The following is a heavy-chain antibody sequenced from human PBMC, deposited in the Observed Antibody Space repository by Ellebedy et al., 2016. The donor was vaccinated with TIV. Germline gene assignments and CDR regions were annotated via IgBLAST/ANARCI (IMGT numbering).Heavy chain of an antibody. J-gene: IGHJ4*02. CDR1: GFTFSSYS. CDR2: ISSSSSTI. Sequence: GESLKISXAASGFTFSSYSMNWVRQAPGKGLEWVSYISSSSSTIYYADSVKGRFTISRDNAKNSLYLQMNSLRAEDTAVYYCASLTMVRGVVGDYWGQGTLVTVSS. CDR3: ASLTMVRGVVGDY. D-gene: IGHD3-10*01. V-gene: IGHV3-48*04.